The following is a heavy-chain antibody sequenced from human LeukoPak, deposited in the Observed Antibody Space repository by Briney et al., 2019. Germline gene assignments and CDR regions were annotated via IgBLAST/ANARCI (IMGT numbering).Heavy chain of an antibody. V-gene: IGHV4-39*07. CDR3: AREMVTTGMDV. Sequence: SETLSLTCTVSGGSIGSSSYYWGWIRQPPGKGLEWIGSIYYSGSTYYNPSLKSRVTISVDTSKNQFSLKLSSVTAADTAVYYCAREMVTTGMDVWGQGTTVTVSS. CDR2: IYYSGST. CDR1: GGSIGSSSYY. D-gene: IGHD4-17*01. J-gene: IGHJ6*02.